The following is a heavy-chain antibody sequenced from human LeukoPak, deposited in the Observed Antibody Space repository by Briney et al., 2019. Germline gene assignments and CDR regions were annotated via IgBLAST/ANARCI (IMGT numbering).Heavy chain of an antibody. V-gene: IGHV5-51*01. CDR1: GYSFSSYW. Sequence: GESLKISCKGSGYSFSSYWIAWVRQMPGKGLEWMGVIYPGDSDTRYSPSFQGQVTISADKSISTAYLQWSSLKASDTAMYYCARREITYYYGSGSLSGHFDYWGQGTLVTVSS. CDR2: IYPGDSDT. CDR3: ARREITYYYGSGSLSGHFDY. D-gene: IGHD3-10*01. J-gene: IGHJ4*02.